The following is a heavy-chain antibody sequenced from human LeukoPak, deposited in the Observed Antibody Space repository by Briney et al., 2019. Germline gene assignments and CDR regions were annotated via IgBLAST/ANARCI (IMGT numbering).Heavy chain of an antibody. CDR2: ISAYNGNT. CDR1: GYTFTSYG. Sequence: ASVTVSCKASGYTFTSYGISWVRQAPGQGVEGMGWISAYNGNTNYAQKLQGRVTITTDTSTSTAYMELRSLRSNDTAVYYCARDTVRGDTPDYWGQGTLVTVSS. D-gene: IGHD2-21*02. V-gene: IGHV1-18*01. J-gene: IGHJ4*02. CDR3: ARDTVRGDTPDY.